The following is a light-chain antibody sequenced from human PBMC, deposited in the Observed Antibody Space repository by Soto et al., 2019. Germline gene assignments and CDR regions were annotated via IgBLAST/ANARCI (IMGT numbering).Light chain of an antibody. CDR1: QGISSY. Sequence: DIQLTQSPSFLSASGGDRVTITCRASQGISSYLAWYQQKPGKAPKLLIYAASTLQSGVPPRFSGSGSGTEFTLTISSLQPEDFATYYCQQLNSYPLTFGQGTKVEIK. J-gene: IGKJ1*01. CDR3: QQLNSYPLT. CDR2: AAS. V-gene: IGKV1-9*01.